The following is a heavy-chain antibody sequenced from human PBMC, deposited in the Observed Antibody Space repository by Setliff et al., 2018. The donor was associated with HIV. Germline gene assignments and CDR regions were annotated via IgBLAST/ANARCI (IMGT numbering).Heavy chain of an antibody. CDR1: GFSFSDYF. CDR3: AKSNANWFDL. Sequence: GGSLRLSCAVSGFSFSDYFMTWIRQAPGKGLEWVSTIDTSGFGTYYADSVKGRFTVSRDNSKTTLFLQLNTLRAEDTAMYYCAKSNANWFDLWGQGTLVTVSS. CDR2: IDTSGFGT. V-gene: IGHV3-23*01. D-gene: IGHD2-8*01. J-gene: IGHJ5*02.